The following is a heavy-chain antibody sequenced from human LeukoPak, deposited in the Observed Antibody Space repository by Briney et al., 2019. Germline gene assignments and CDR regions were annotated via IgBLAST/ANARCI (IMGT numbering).Heavy chain of an antibody. J-gene: IGHJ6*04. CDR2: TSAYNGNT. CDR3: ARDVLRYFDQHNGMDV. Sequence: ASVKVSCTASGYTFTSYGISWVRQAPGQGIEWIGWTSAYNGNTNYAQKLPGRVTMTTATSTSTAYMELRSLRSDDTAVYYCARDVLRYFDQHNGMDVWGKGTTVTVSS. CDR1: GYTFTSYG. D-gene: IGHD3-9*01. V-gene: IGHV1-18*04.